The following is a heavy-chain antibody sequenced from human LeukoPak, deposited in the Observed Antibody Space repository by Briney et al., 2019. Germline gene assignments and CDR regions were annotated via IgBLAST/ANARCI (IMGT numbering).Heavy chain of an antibody. J-gene: IGHJ4*02. V-gene: IGHV2-5*01. CDR3: THRPTYPGEWSLSPRFDY. CDR1: GFSLSTSGVG. Sequence: SGPTLVKPTQTLTLTCTFSGFSLSTSGVGVGWIRQPPGKALEWLALIYWNDDKRYSPSLKSRLTITKDTFKNQVVLTMTNMDPVDTATYYCTHRPTYPGEWSLSPRFDYWGQGTLVTVSS. CDR2: IYWNDDK. D-gene: IGHD3-3*01.